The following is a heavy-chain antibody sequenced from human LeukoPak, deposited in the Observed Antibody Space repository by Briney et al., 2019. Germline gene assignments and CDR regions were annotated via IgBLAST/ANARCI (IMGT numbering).Heavy chain of an antibody. CDR1: GYTFTSNG. J-gene: IGHJ5*02. CDR3: ARDPTLYSNYGFDP. V-gene: IGHV1-18*01. CDR2: ISAYNGNT. D-gene: IGHD4-11*01. Sequence: GASVKVSCKASGYTFTSNGISWVRQAPGQGLEWMGWISAYNGNTNYAQKLQGRVTMTTDTSTSTAYMELRSLRSDDTAVYYCARDPTLYSNYGFDPWGQGTLVTVSS.